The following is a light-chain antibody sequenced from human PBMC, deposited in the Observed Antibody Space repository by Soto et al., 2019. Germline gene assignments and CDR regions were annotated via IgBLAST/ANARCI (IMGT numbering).Light chain of an antibody. Sequence: GDRVTITCRASQSITNYLNWYQQKPGKAPKLLIFAASSLQSGVPSRFSGSGSGAVFTLRISSLQPEDFATYYCQQLNSYPLTFGGGIKVDIK. CDR3: QQLNSYPLT. CDR1: QSITNY. V-gene: IGKV1-9*01. J-gene: IGKJ4*01. CDR2: AAS.